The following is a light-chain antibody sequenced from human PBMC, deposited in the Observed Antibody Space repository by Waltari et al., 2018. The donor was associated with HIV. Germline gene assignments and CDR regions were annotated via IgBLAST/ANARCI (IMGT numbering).Light chain of an antibody. CDR1: SGHSNYA. J-gene: IGLJ2*01. CDR3: QTWDTGTVV. CDR2: FNSDGSH. Sequence: LVLTQSPSASASLGASVKLTCTLSSGHSNYAIAWHQQQPEKGPRYLMKFNSDGSHDKGDGIPVRFSGSSSGAERYLTISSLQSEDEADYYCQTWDTGTVVFGGGTKLTVL. V-gene: IGLV4-69*01.